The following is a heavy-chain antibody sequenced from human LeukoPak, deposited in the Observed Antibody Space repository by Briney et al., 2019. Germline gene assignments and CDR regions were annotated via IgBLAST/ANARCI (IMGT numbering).Heavy chain of an antibody. V-gene: IGHV4-59*11. D-gene: IGHD3-10*01. CDR3: ARDPRGSGSADY. CDR1: DASNRCHY. J-gene: IGHJ4*02. CDR2: IYYSGST. Sequence: PSETLSLTCTVPDASNRCHYWIWIRKPPGKGLEWIGYIYYSGSTKYNPSLKSRVSISVETSKNQFSLRLSSVTAADTAVYYCARDPRGSGSADYWGQGTLVTVSS.